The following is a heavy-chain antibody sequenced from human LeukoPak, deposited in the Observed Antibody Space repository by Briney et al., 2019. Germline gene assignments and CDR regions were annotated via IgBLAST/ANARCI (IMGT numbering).Heavy chain of an antibody. CDR3: ARGDDYYDSSGYPEDY. J-gene: IGHJ4*02. Sequence: ASVKVSCKASGYTFTGYYMHWVRQAPGQGLEWMGWINTNTGNPTYAQGFTGRFVFSLDSSVSTAYLQVSSLKAEDTAVYYCARGDDYYDSSGYPEDYWGQGTLVTVSS. D-gene: IGHD3-22*01. V-gene: IGHV7-4-1*02. CDR1: GYTFTGYY. CDR2: INTNTGNP.